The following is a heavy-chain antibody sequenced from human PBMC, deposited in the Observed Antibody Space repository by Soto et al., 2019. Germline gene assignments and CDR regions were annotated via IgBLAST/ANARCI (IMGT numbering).Heavy chain of an antibody. J-gene: IGHJ4*02. CDR3: APVPLYCSGGSCYYPY. CDR1: GFTFSSYA. V-gene: IGHV3-23*01. D-gene: IGHD2-15*01. Sequence: GGSLRLSCAASGFTFSSYAMSWVRQAPGKGLEWVSAISGSGGSTYYADSVKGRFTISRDNSKNTLYLQMNSLRAEDTAVYYCAPVPLYCSGGSCYYPYWGQGTLVTVYS. CDR2: ISGSGGST.